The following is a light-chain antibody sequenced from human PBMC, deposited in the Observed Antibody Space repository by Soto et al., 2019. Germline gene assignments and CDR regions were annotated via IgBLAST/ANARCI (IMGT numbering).Light chain of an antibody. CDR2: GAS. Sequence: DIVLTQSPGTLSLSPGEVATLSCRASQRVSSSFLAWYQHKPGQAPRLLIYGASSRATGIPDRFSVSGSGTDFTLTISRLEPEDFAVYYCHQYGRSPGAFGGGTKVEIK. V-gene: IGKV3-20*01. J-gene: IGKJ4*01. CDR3: HQYGRSPGA. CDR1: QRVSSSF.